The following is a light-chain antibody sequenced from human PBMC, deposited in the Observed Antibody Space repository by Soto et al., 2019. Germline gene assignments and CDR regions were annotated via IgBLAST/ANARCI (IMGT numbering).Light chain of an antibody. V-gene: IGKV1-5*01. CDR3: QQYNNYLYT. Sequence: DIQMTQSPSTLSASVGDRVTITCRAGQSISSWLAWYQQKPGKATKLLIYDASSLESGVPSRFSGSGSGTEFTLTISSLQPDDFATYYCQQYNNYLYTFGQGTKLEIK. CDR1: QSISSW. J-gene: IGKJ2*01. CDR2: DAS.